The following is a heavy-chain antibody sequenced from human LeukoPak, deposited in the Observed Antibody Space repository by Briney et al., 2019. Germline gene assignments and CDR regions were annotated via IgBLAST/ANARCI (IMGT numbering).Heavy chain of an antibody. D-gene: IGHD3-10*01. V-gene: IGHV3-11*04. Sequence: KSGGSLRLSCAASGFTFSDYYMSWIRQAPGKGLEWVSYISSSGSTIYYADSVKGRFTISRDNAKNSLYLQMNSLRAEDTAVYYCARDLTSGVGRAFDIWGQGTMVTVSS. CDR2: ISSSGSTI. CDR3: ARDLTSGVGRAFDI. CDR1: GFTFSDYY. J-gene: IGHJ3*02.